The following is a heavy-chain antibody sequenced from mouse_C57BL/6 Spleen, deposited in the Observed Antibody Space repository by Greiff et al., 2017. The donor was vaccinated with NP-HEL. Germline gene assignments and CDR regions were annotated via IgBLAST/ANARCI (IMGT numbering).Heavy chain of an antibody. J-gene: IGHJ3*01. CDR1: GYTFTSYW. D-gene: IGHD3-2*02. Sequence: VQLQQPGAELVMPGASVKLSCKASGYTFTSYWMHWVKQRPGQGLEWIGEIDPSDSYTNYNQKFKGKSTLTVDKSSSTAYMQLSSLTSEDSAVYYCARTAQATLFAYWGQGTLVTVSA. CDR2: IDPSDSYT. V-gene: IGHV1-69*01. CDR3: ARTAQATLFAY.